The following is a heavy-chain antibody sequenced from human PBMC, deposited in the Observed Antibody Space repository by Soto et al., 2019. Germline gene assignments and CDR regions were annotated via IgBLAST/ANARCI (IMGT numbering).Heavy chain of an antibody. J-gene: IGHJ4*02. CDR1: GFTFSSYG. Sequence: PGGSLILACAASGFTFSSYGMHWVRQAPGKGLEWVAVISYDGSNKYYADSVKGRFTISRDNSKNTLYLQMNSLRAEDTAVYYCVKDFWDSSGSDYWGQGTLVTVSS. CDR3: VKDFWDSSGSDY. V-gene: IGHV3-30*18. D-gene: IGHD3-22*01. CDR2: ISYDGSNK.